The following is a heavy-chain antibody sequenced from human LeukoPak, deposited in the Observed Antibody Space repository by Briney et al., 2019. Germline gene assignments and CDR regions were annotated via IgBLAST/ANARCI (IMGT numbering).Heavy chain of an antibody. V-gene: IGHV3-21*04. CDR2: ISSSSSYI. CDR3: ARDCARYSSSWCSFDY. CDR1: GFTFSSYS. D-gene: IGHD6-13*01. J-gene: IGHJ4*02. Sequence: GGSLRLSCAASGFTFSSYSMNWVRQAPGKGLEWVSSISSSSSYIYYADSVKGRFTISRDNAKNSLYLQMNSLRAEDTAVYYCARDCARYSSSWCSFDYWGQGTLVTVSS.